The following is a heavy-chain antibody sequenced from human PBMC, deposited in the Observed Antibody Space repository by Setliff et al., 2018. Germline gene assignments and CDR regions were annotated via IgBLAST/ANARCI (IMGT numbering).Heavy chain of an antibody. CDR3: ARAYYYGSGNSHKYYMDV. Sequence: SETLSLTCTVSGGSISSSYWSWIRQPPGKGLEWIGYFYHSRSMNYNPSLKGRVTMSVDTSNNQLSLKLTSVSAADTAVYYCARAYYYGSGNSHKYYMDVWGKGTAVTV. V-gene: IGHV4-4*09. CDR1: GGSISSSY. CDR2: FYHSRSM. J-gene: IGHJ6*03. D-gene: IGHD3-10*01.